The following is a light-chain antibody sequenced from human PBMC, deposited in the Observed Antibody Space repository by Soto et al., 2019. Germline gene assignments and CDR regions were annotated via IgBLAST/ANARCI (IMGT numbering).Light chain of an antibody. CDR2: DAS. CDR3: QQRSNWPST. J-gene: IGKJ4*01. Sequence: EIVLTQSPATLSLSPGNRATLSCRASESVSRYLAWYQQKPGQAPRLLIYDASNRATGSPARFSGSGSGTDFTLTITSLEPEEFAVYYCQQRSNWPSTFGGGTKVEIK. V-gene: IGKV3-11*01. CDR1: ESVSRY.